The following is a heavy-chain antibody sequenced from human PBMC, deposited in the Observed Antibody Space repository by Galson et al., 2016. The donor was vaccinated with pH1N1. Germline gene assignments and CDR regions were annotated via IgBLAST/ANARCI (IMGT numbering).Heavy chain of an antibody. J-gene: IGHJ4*02. CDR2: ISRSGSTI. Sequence: SLRLSCAASGFTFSSYEMNWVRQAPGKGLEWVSYISRSGSTIHYADSVKGRFTVSRDNAKNSLYLQMNSLRAEDTAVYYCARPAAQQWLVILPFGYWGQGILVTVSS. CDR1: GFTFSSYE. V-gene: IGHV3-48*03. CDR3: ARPAAQQWLVILPFGY. D-gene: IGHD6-19*01.